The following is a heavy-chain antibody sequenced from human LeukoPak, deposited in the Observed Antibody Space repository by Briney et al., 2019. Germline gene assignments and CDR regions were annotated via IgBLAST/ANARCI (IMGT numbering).Heavy chain of an antibody. D-gene: IGHD2-15*01. J-gene: IGHJ5*02. Sequence: SEALSLPRLVTCLPISHTRTCSRWIRQPPGKGLDWIGSIYHTGTTYYSPSLKSRVTISVHTSKNHFSLELSSVTAADTAVYYCARQQCNGGTCYSRAIWFDPWGQGTLVTASS. V-gene: IGHV4-39*01. CDR1: CLPISHTRTC. CDR3: ARQQCNGGTCYSRAIWFDP. CDR2: IYHTGTT.